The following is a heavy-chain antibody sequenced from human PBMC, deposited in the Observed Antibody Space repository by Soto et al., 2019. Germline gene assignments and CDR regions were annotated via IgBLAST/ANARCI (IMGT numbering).Heavy chain of an antibody. V-gene: IGHV4-31*03. CDR3: ASVPTGTTGLYYFDS. J-gene: IGHJ4*02. CDR1: GDSIRSASLY. Sequence: LSLTCTVSGDSIRSASLYWSWIRQHPGKGLEWIGLFYYSGTTYYNPSLKSRVTISVDTPKNQFSLKLSSVTAADTAVYYCASVPTGTTGLYYFDSWGQGTLATVSS. CDR2: FYYSGTT. D-gene: IGHD1-1*01.